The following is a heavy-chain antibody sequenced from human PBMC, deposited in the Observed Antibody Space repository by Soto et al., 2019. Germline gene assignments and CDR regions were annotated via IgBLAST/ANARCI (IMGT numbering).Heavy chain of an antibody. V-gene: IGHV3-23*01. D-gene: IGHD3-22*01. CDR3: ASSGYYPFHLDYYYGMDV. CDR2: ISGSAGST. CDR1: GFTFSGHT. J-gene: IGHJ6*02. Sequence: PGGSLRLSCAASGFTFSGHTMNWVRQAPGKGLEWVSAISGSAGSTSYADSVRGRFTISRDNSKNTLYLQMNSLRAEDTAVYYCASSGYYPFHLDYYYGMDVWGQGTTVTVSS.